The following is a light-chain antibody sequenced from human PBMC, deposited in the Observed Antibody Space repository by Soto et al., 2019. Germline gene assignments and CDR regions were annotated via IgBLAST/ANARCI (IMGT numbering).Light chain of an antibody. V-gene: IGKV3-11*01. CDR2: DAS. J-gene: IGKJ1*01. CDR1: QSVSSY. Sequence: EIVLTQSPATLSLSPGERATLSCRASQSVSSYLAWYQQKPGQAPRLLIYDASNRATGIPARFSGSGSGTDFPLTISSLEPEYFAVYYCQQRSNSRTFGQGTKVEIK. CDR3: QQRSNSRT.